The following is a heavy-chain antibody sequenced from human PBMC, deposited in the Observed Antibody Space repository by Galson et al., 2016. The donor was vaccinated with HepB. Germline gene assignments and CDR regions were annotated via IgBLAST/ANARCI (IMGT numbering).Heavy chain of an antibody. CDR1: GYTFFNYG. V-gene: IGHV1-18*01. D-gene: IGHD3-22*01. CDR2: ISGYNDNT. Sequence: SVKVSCKGSGYTFFNYGISWVRQAPGQGLEWMGWISGYNDNTFYTEKLQGRVTMTKDTSTSTAHMELRSLRSDDTDVYYCARGQNYYDGRGHYYRYFDFWGQGTLGTVSS. J-gene: IGHJ4*02. CDR3: ARGQNYYDGRGHYYRYFDF.